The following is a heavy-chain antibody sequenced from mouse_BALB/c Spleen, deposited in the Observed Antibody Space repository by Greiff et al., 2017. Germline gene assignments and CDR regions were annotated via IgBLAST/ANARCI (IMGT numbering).Heavy chain of an antibody. V-gene: IGHV3-6*02. J-gene: IGHJ4*01. Sequence: ESGPGLVKPSQSLSLTCSVTGYSITSGYYWNWIRQFPGNKLEWMGYISYDGSNNYNPSLKNRISITRDTSKNQFFLKLNSVTTEDTATYYCARAFITTAYPSMDYWGQGTSVTVSS. D-gene: IGHD1-2*01. CDR2: ISYDGSN. CDR1: GYSITSGYY. CDR3: ARAFITTAYPSMDY.